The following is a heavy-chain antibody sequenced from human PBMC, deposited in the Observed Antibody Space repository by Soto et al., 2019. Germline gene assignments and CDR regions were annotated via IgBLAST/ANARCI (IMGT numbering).Heavy chain of an antibody. V-gene: IGHV3-48*01. D-gene: IGHD3-9*01. J-gene: IGHJ5*02. CDR1: GFTFSSYS. CDR3: ARDLGYDILTGYDGRGVSGWFDP. CDR2: ISSSSSTI. Sequence: EVQLVESGGGLVQPGGSLRLSCAASGFTFSSYSMNWVRQAPGKGLEWVSYISSSSSTIYYADSVKGRFTISRDNAKNSLYQQMNSLRAEDKAVYYCARDLGYDILTGYDGRGVSGWFDPWGQGTLVTVSS.